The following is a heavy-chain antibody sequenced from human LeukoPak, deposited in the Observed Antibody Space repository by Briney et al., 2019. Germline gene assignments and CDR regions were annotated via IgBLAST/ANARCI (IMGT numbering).Heavy chain of an antibody. CDR2: ISYSGNT. CDR1: GGSIISSDYH. D-gene: IGHD5-18*01. Sequence: PSETLSLTCTVSGGSIISSDYHWGWVRQPPGKGLEWIGTISYSGNTDYNPSLRSRVTISVDTSKNQFSLKLSSVTAADTAVYYCARVQDTAMVYFDYWGQGTLVTVSS. V-gene: IGHV4-39*07. CDR3: ARVQDTAMVYFDY. J-gene: IGHJ4*02.